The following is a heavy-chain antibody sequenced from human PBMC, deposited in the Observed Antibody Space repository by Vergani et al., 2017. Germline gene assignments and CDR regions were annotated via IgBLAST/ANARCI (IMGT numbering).Heavy chain of an antibody. CDR3: ARDSEVNSYYGMDV. Sequence: QVQLVQSGAEVKKPGSSVKVSCKASGGTFSSYTISWVRQAPGQGLEWMGRIIPILGIANYAQKFQGRVTITADKSTSTAYMELSSLRSEDTAVYYCARDSEVNSYYGMDVWGQGTTVTVSS. CDR2: IIPILGIA. CDR1: GGTFSSYT. J-gene: IGHJ6*02. V-gene: IGHV1-69*08. D-gene: IGHD3-10*01.